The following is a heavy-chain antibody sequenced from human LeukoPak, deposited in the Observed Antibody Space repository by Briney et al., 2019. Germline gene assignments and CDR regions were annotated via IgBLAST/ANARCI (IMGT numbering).Heavy chain of an antibody. CDR1: GGSISNGGYS. D-gene: IGHD3-10*01. J-gene: IGHJ4*02. Sequence: SETLSLTCAVSGGSISNGGYSWSWIRQPPGKGLEWIGFIYHSGTTHYNPSLKSRLTFSLDKSKNQFSLKLTSVIAADTALYYCARNYYGSGSFYVHNWGQGTLVTVSS. CDR3: ARNYYGSGSFYVHN. V-gene: IGHV4-30-2*01. CDR2: IYHSGTT.